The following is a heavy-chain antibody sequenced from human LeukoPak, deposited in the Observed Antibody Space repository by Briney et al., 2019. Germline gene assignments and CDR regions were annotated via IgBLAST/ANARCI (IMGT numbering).Heavy chain of an antibody. V-gene: IGHV1-2*02. CDR1: GYTFTGYY. CDR3: AREELYSSGCLDV. Sequence: ASVKVSCKASGYTFTGYYMHWVRQAPGQGLEWMGWINPNSGGTNYAQKFQGRVTMTRDTSISTAYMELSRLRSDDTAVYYCAREELYSSGCLDVWGKGTTVTVSS. J-gene: IGHJ6*04. CDR2: INPNSGGT. D-gene: IGHD6-19*01.